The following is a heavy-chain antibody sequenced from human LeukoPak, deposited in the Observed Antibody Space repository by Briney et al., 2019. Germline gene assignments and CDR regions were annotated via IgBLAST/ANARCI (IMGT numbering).Heavy chain of an antibody. V-gene: IGHV4-38-2*02. Sequence: PSETLSLTCTVSGYSISSGYLWGWIRQPPGKGLEWIGSTYHGGTTYSNPSLKSRVIISEDTSKNQFSLKLSSVTAADTAVYHCARGSGDWTYYFDYWGQGTLVTVSS. D-gene: IGHD2-21*02. CDR3: ARGSGDWTYYFDY. CDR1: GYSISSGYL. CDR2: TYHGGTT. J-gene: IGHJ4*02.